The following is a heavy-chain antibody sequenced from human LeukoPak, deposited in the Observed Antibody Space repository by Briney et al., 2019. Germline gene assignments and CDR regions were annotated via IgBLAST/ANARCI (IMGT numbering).Heavy chain of an antibody. V-gene: IGHV4-4*07. D-gene: IGHD3-22*01. CDR1: GGSISSYY. J-gene: IGHJ3*02. CDR3: ARDGYDSSGYYGTHAFDI. Sequence: PSETLSLTCTVSGGSISSYYWSWIRQPAGKGLEWIGRIYTSGSTNYNPSLKSRVTMSVGTSKNQFSLKLSSVTAADTAVYYCARDGYDSSGYYGTHAFDIWGQGTMVTVSS. CDR2: IYTSGST.